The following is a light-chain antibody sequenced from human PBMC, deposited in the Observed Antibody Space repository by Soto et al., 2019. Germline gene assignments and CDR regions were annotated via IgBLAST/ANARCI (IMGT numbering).Light chain of an antibody. J-gene: IGKJ4*01. Sequence: EIVLTQSPATLSLSPVERATLSCRASQSVSNYLAWYQQKPGQAPRLLMYDASNGATGIPDRFSGSGSGTDFTLTITRLEPEDFAVYYCQQYQSLTFGGGTKVDIK. CDR2: DAS. CDR3: QQYQSLT. CDR1: QSVSNY. V-gene: IGKV3-11*01.